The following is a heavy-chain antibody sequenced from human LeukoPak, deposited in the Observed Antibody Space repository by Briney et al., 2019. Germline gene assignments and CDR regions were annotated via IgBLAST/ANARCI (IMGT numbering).Heavy chain of an antibody. CDR2: ISYDGSNK. Sequence: GGSLRLSCAASGFTFSSCGMHWVRQAPGKGLEWVAVISYDGSNKYYADSVKGRFTISRDNSKNTPYLQMNSLRAEDTAVYYCAKALAGSGELSDYWGQGTLVTVSS. D-gene: IGHD3-16*02. CDR3: AKALAGSGELSDY. CDR1: GFTFSSCG. V-gene: IGHV3-30*18. J-gene: IGHJ4*02.